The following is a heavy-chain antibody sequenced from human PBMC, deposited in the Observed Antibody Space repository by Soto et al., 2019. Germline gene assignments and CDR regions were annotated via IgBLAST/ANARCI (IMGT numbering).Heavy chain of an antibody. V-gene: IGHV3-23*01. D-gene: IGHD3-9*01. CDR1: GFIFSSYA. J-gene: IGHJ6*02. Sequence: GGSLRLSCVASGFIFSSYAMSWVRQAPGKGLEWVSAIIGSGASTYYADSVKGRFTISRDNSKNTLYVQMNSLRAEDTAVYYCSKERNILTGYSPYYYYGMDVWGQGTTVTVSS. CDR3: SKERNILTGYSPYYYYGMDV. CDR2: IIGSGAST.